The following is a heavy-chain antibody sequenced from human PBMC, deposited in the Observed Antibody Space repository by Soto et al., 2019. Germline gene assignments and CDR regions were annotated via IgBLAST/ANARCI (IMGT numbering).Heavy chain of an antibody. D-gene: IGHD3-3*01. Sequence: SETLSLTCTVSGGSISSSSYYWGWIRQPPGKGVEGIGSIYYSGSTYYNPSLKSRVTIAVDTSKNQFSLKLSSVTAADTAVYYCAGRITIFGVVITIKNWFYPWGQGTLVTVSS. V-gene: IGHV4-39*01. CDR2: IYYSGST. CDR1: GGSISSSSYY. J-gene: IGHJ5*02. CDR3: AGRITIFGVVITIKNWFYP.